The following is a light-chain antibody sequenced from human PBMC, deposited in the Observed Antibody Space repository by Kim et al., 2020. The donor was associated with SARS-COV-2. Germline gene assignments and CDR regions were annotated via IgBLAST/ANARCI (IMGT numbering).Light chain of an antibody. CDR2: GNS. CDR3: QSYDSSLSGNYV. CDR1: SSNIGAGYD. V-gene: IGLV1-40*01. Sequence: VTISCTGSSSNIGAGYDVHWYQQLPGTAPKLLIYGNSNRPSGVPDRFSGSKSGTSASLAITGLQAEDEADYYCQSYDSSLSGNYVFGTGTKVTVL. J-gene: IGLJ1*01.